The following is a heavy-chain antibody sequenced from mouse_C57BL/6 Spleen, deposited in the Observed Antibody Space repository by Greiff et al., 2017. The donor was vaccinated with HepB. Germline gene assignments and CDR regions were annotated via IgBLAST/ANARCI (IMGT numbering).Heavy chain of an antibody. J-gene: IGHJ2*01. CDR1: GYTFTSYW. Sequence: QVQLQQPGAELVKPGASVKMSCKASGYTFTSYWITWVKQRPGQGLEWIGDIYPGSGSTNYNEKFKSKATLTVDTSSSTAYMQLSSLTSEDSEVYYCARSGYSSGSYFDYWGQGTTLTVSS. D-gene: IGHD3-2*02. V-gene: IGHV1-55*01. CDR3: ARSGYSSGSYFDY. CDR2: IYPGSGST.